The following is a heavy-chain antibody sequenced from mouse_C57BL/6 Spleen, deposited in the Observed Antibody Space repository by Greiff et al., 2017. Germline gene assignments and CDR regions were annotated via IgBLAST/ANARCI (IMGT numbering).Heavy chain of an antibody. Sequence: EVKLVESGGGLVQSGRSLRLSCATSGFTFSDFYMEWVRQAPGKGLEWIAASRNKANDYTTEYSASVKGRFIVSRDTSQSILYLQMNALRAEDTAIYYCARDASYYGPMDDWGQGTSVTVSS. CDR2: SRNKANDYTT. J-gene: IGHJ4*01. V-gene: IGHV7-1*01. CDR3: ARDASYYGPMDD. CDR1: GFTFSDFY. D-gene: IGHD1-1*01.